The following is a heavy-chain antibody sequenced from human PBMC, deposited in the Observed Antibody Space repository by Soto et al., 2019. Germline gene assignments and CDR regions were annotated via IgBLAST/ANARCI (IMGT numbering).Heavy chain of an antibody. V-gene: IGHV4-59*01. CDR1: GGSISTYF. Sequence: PSETLSLTCTVSGGSISTYFWSWIRQPPGKGLEWIGYIHKNGSTDYNPALKSRVTILLDMSNKQFSLKLSSVTAADTAVYYCARSLRTRLYNWFDPWGQGTRVTVSS. D-gene: IGHD2-2*01. J-gene: IGHJ5*02. CDR2: IHKNGST. CDR3: ARSLRTRLYNWFDP.